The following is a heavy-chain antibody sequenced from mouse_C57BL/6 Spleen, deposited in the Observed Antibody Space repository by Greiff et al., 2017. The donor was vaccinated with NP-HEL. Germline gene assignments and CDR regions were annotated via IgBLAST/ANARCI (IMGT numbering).Heavy chain of an antibody. V-gene: IGHV1-53*01. CDR3: ARITTVVARYWYFDV. D-gene: IGHD1-1*01. J-gene: IGHJ1*03. CDR1: GYTFTSYW. Sequence: VQLQQSGTELVKPGASVKLSCKASGYTFTSYWMHWVKQRPGQGLEWIGNINPSNGGTNYNEKFKSKATLTVDKSSSTAYMQLSSLTSEDSAVYYCARITTVVARYWYFDVWGTGTTVTVSS. CDR2: INPSNGGT.